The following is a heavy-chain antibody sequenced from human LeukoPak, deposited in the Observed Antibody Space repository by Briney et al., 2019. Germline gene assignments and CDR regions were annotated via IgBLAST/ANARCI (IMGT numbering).Heavy chain of an antibody. D-gene: IGHD1-26*01. CDR1: SGSINSYY. J-gene: IGHJ4*02. CDR3: GRQGYTASYYFLDY. CDR2: IYTTGAT. V-gene: IGHV4-4*07. Sequence: SETLSLTCTVSSGSINSYYWGWVRQPPGKGLEWIGRIYTTGATQYNPSLKSRVTMSVDTSTNQFSLNLRSMTAADTAVYYCGRQGYTASYYFLDYWSQGTLVAVS.